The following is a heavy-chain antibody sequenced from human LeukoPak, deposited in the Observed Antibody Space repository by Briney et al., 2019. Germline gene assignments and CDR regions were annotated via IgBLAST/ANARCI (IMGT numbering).Heavy chain of an antibody. CDR2: ISGSGGST. J-gene: IGHJ3*02. V-gene: IGHV3-23*01. Sequence: PGGSLRLSCAASGFTFSSYAMNWVRQAPEKGLEWVSVISGSGGSTYYADSVRGRFTISRDNSKNTLYLQMNSLRAEDTAVYFCAKRGLVGAINAFDIWGQGTMVTVSS. CDR1: GFTFSSYA. D-gene: IGHD1-26*01. CDR3: AKRGLVGAINAFDI.